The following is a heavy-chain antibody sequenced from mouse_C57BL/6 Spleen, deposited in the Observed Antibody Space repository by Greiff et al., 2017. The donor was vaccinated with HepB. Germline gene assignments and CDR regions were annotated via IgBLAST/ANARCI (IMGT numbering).Heavy chain of an antibody. V-gene: IGHV2-6-1*01. J-gene: IGHJ3*01. D-gene: IGHD2-4*01. CDR3: ARQGDYDGVKLGY. CDR2: IWSDGST. Sequence: VQLQESGPGPVAPSQSLSITCTVSGFSLTSYGVHWVRQPPGKGLEWLVVIWSDGSTTYNSALKSRLSISKDNSKSQVFLKMNSLQTDDTAMYYCARQGDYDGVKLGYWGQGTLVTVSA. CDR1: GFSLTSYG.